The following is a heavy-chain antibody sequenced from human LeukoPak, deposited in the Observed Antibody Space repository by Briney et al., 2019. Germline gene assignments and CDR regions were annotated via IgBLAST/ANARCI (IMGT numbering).Heavy chain of an antibody. Sequence: SETLSLTCTVSGDSIDSSRHYWGWIRQPPGKGLEWIGSIFYSGSTQYNPSLKSRVTISVDPSTNQFFLRLSSVSAADAAVYYCARHGWQHLVDVWFDPWGQGSQVIVSS. J-gene: IGHJ5*02. D-gene: IGHD6-13*01. CDR2: IFYSGST. CDR3: ARHGWQHLVDVWFDP. V-gene: IGHV4-39*01. CDR1: GDSIDSSRHY.